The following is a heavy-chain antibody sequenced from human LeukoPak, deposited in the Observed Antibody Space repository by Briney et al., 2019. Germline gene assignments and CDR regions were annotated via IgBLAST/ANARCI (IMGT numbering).Heavy chain of an antibody. D-gene: IGHD6-13*01. J-gene: IGHJ4*02. Sequence: PGGSLRLSCAASGFTFSDYYMSWIRQAPGKGLEWVSYISSSGSTIYYADSVKGRSTISRDNAKNSLYLQMNSLRAEDTAVYYCARALRTSIAAAGTWGQGTLVTVSS. CDR1: GFTFSDYY. CDR2: ISSSGSTI. CDR3: ARALRTSIAAAGT. V-gene: IGHV3-11*04.